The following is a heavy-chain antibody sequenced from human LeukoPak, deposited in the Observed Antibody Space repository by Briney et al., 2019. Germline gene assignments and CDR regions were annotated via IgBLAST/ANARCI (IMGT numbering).Heavy chain of an antibody. CDR3: TTGKSGGRGGNLDY. Sequence: PGGSLRLSCAASGFTFSNAWMSWVRQAPGKGPEWVGRIKSKTDGGTPDYAAPVKGRFTISRDDSKNMVFPQMNSLKTEDSAVYYCTTGKSGGRGGNLDYWGQGTLVTVSS. J-gene: IGHJ4*02. V-gene: IGHV3-15*01. CDR1: GFTFSNAW. CDR2: IKSKTDGGTP. D-gene: IGHD2-15*01.